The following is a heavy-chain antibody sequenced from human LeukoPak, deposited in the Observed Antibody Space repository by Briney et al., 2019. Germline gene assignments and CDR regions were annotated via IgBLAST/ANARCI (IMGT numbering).Heavy chain of an antibody. D-gene: IGHD1-26*01. Sequence: ASVKVSCKSSGYIFTGYYMHWVRQAPGQGLEWMGWINPNSGGTNFAQKFQGRVTMTRNTSISTAYMELSRLRSDDTAVYYCARDRGGSYSYFDYWGQGTLVTVSS. CDR1: GYIFTGYY. V-gene: IGHV1-2*02. J-gene: IGHJ4*02. CDR3: ARDRGGSYSYFDY. CDR2: INPNSGGT.